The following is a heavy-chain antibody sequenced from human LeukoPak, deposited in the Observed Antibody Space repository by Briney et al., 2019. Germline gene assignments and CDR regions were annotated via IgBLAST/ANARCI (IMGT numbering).Heavy chain of an antibody. D-gene: IGHD3-22*01. V-gene: IGHV3-74*01. CDR1: GFTFGTYW. Sequence: TGGSLSLSCAASGFTFGTYWMHWVRQGPGKGLVWVSRINPDGSSTTYADSVKGRFTISRDNAKNTLYVHMSSLGAEDTAVYYCARGKYYYDPLDYWGQGTLVTVSS. CDR3: ARGKYYYDPLDY. J-gene: IGHJ4*02. CDR2: INPDGSST.